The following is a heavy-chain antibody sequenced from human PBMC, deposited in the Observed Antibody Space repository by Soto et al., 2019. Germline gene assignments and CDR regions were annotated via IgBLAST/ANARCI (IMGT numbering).Heavy chain of an antibody. J-gene: IGHJ5*02. CDR2: IYTSGST. Sequence: PSETLSLTCTVSGGSISSYYWSWIRQPAGKGLEWIGRIYTSGSTNYNPSLKSRVTMSVDTSKNQFSLKLSSVTAGDTAVYYCARDRLIAAAGGGGFNWFDPWGQGTLVTVSS. CDR1: GGSISSYY. V-gene: IGHV4-4*07. D-gene: IGHD6-13*01. CDR3: ARDRLIAAAGGGGFNWFDP.